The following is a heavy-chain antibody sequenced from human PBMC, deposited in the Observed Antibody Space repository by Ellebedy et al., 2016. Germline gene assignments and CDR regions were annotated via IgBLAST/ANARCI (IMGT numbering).Heavy chain of an antibody. V-gene: IGHV3-33*01. J-gene: IGHJ4*02. CDR3: ARDANRKQWLAGGLFDY. D-gene: IGHD6-19*01. CDR1: GFTFSSYG. CDR2: IWYDGSNK. Sequence: GESLKISCAASGFTFSSYGMHWVRQAPGKGLEWVAVIWYDGSNKYYADSVKGRFTISRDNSKNTLYLQMNSLRAEDTAVYYCARDANRKQWLAGGLFDYWGQGTLVTVSS.